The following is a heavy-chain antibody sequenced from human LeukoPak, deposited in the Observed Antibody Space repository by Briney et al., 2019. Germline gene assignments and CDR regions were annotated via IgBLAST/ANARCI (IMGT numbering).Heavy chain of an antibody. Sequence: SETLSLTCSVSGGSISSLYWSWIRQPPGKGLEWIGYIYYTGSTNYNPSLKSRVTMFVDMSKNQFSLRLSSVTAADTAVYYCARDAQAVAGKGRYYYYGMDVWGQGTTVTVSS. CDR3: ARDAQAVAGKGRYYYYGMDV. D-gene: IGHD6-19*01. CDR1: GGSISSLY. V-gene: IGHV4-59*12. CDR2: IYYTGST. J-gene: IGHJ6*02.